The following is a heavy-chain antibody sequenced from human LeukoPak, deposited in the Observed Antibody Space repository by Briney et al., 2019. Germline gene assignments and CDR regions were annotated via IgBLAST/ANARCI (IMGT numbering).Heavy chain of an antibody. V-gene: IGHV1-8*01. CDR1: GYTFTGYD. J-gene: IGHJ1*01. Sequence: GASVKVSCKASGYTFTGYDISWVRQAAGQGLEWMGWMNPNSGNTGYAQKFKGRVTMTGNTSMNTAYMELSSLRSEDTAVYYCARGLRDSSGREYFQHWGQGTLVTVSS. CDR3: ARGLRDSSGREYFQH. CDR2: MNPNSGNT. D-gene: IGHD3-22*01.